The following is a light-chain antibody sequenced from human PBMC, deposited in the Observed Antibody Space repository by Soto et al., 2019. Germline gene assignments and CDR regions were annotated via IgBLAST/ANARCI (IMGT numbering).Light chain of an antibody. J-gene: IGKJ2*01. V-gene: IGKV3-20*01. Sequence: EVVLTQSPGTLSLSPGERATLSCRASQSIINNYLAWYQQRPGQAPRLLIYGSSDRATGIPGRFSGSGSGTDFTLTSSRLESEDFAVYYCHQYGSTPPSTFGQGTKVEI. CDR3: HQYGSTPPST. CDR2: GSS. CDR1: QSIINNY.